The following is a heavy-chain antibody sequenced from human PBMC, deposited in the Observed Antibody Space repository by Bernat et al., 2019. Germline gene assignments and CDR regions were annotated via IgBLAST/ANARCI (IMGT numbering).Heavy chain of an antibody. Sequence: EVQLVESGGDLVQPGGSLRLSCAASGFTFSTSWMHWVRQDPGKGLVWVSRISNDGSRTVYADSRKGRFTISRYNAKNALYLQMNVLRTENTAVYYCGRDPLHFFVDHWGQGTLVTVSS. J-gene: IGHJ4*02. D-gene: IGHD2/OR15-2a*01. V-gene: IGHV3-74*01. CDR3: GRDPLHFFVDH. CDR1: GFTFSTSW. CDR2: ISNDGSRT.